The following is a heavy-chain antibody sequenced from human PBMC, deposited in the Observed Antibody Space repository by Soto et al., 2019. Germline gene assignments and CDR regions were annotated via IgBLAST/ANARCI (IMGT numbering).Heavy chain of an antibody. CDR3: ARDSYYDFWSGYYTTYYYYYGMDV. J-gene: IGHJ6*02. Sequence: ASVKVSCKASGYTFTSYGISWVRQAPGQGLEWMGWISAYNGNTNYAQKLQGRVTMTTDTSTSTAYMELRSLRSDDTAVYYCARDSYYDFWSGYYTTYYYYYGMDVWGQGTTLTVSS. D-gene: IGHD3-3*01. V-gene: IGHV1-18*01. CDR1: GYTFTSYG. CDR2: ISAYNGNT.